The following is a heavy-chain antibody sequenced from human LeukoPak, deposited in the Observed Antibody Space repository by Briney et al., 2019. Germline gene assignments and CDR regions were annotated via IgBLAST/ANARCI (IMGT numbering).Heavy chain of an antibody. Sequence: GGSLRLSCAASGFTFSNAWMSWVRQAPGKGLEWVGRIKSKTDGGTTDYAAPVKGRFTISRDDSKNTLYLQMNSLKTEDTAVYYCTTGSQWLFTIDAFDIWGQGTMVTVS. CDR2: IKSKTDGGTT. V-gene: IGHV3-15*01. J-gene: IGHJ3*02. CDR3: TTGSQWLFTIDAFDI. D-gene: IGHD6-19*01. CDR1: GFTFSNAW.